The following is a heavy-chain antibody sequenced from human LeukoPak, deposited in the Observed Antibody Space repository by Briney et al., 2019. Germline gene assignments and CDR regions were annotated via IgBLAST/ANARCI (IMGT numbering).Heavy chain of an antibody. V-gene: IGHV4-4*07. J-gene: IGHJ4*02. CDR2: VYISGST. CDR3: ARSRDGYNSVDY. CDR1: GGSISSYP. D-gene: IGHD5-24*01. Sequence: SETLSLTCTVSGGSISSYPWSWIRQPAGKGLEWIGRVYISGSTNYNPSLKSRVTMSVDTSKKQFSLKLSSVTAADTAVYYCARSRDGYNSVDYWGQGTLVTVSS.